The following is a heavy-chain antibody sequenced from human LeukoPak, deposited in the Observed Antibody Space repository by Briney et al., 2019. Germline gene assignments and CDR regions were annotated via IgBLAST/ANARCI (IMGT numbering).Heavy chain of an antibody. Sequence: PGGSLRLSCVASGFTFRSYWMHWVRQAPGKGLVWVSRINSDGSSTNYADSVKGRFTISRDNAKNTLYLQMNSLRAEDTAVYYCARAPYYDFWSGYPPDYWGQGTLVTVSS. V-gene: IGHV3-74*01. CDR1: GFTFRSYW. D-gene: IGHD3-3*01. CDR2: INSDGSST. J-gene: IGHJ4*02. CDR3: ARAPYYDFWSGYPPDY.